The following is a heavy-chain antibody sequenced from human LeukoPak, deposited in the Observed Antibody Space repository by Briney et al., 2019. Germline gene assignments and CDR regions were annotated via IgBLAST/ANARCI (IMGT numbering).Heavy chain of an antibody. CDR2: ISGTGGST. CDR3: VKEFWAAAGTVGLFDF. Sequence: EGSLRLSCGASGFTFSTYAMGWVRQAPGKGLEWVSSISGTGGSTSYAASVKGRFTISRDQSKDTLYLQMNSLRAEDTALYYCVKEFWAAAGTVGLFDFWGLGTLVTVSS. V-gene: IGHV3-23*01. CDR1: GFTFSTYA. J-gene: IGHJ4*02. D-gene: IGHD6-13*01.